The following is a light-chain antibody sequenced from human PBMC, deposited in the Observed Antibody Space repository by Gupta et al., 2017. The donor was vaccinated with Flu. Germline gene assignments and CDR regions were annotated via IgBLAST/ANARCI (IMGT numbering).Light chain of an antibody. Sequence: SYVLNQPPSVSVAPGQTARILCEGNNMGSKSVHWYQQKPGQAPAVVVYDDSERPPGIPGRLSGSNPGDTATLTIRRVEAGDEADYYCQVWDTNRDRPVFGGGTKLTVL. CDR2: DDS. V-gene: IGLV3-21*02. CDR1: NMGSKS. J-gene: IGLJ3*02. CDR3: QVWDTNRDRPV.